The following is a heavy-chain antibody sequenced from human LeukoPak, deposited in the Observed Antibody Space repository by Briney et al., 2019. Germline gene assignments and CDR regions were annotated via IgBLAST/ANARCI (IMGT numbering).Heavy chain of an antibody. J-gene: IGHJ3*02. D-gene: IGHD3-22*01. CDR1: GGSISSYY. Sequence: SETLSPTCTVSGGSISSYYWSWIRQPPGKGLEWIGYIYYSGSTNYNPSLKSRVTISVDTSKNQFSLKLSSVTAADTAVYYCAREYYYDSSGYYGSAFDIWGQGTMVTVSS. CDR2: IYYSGST. V-gene: IGHV4-59*01. CDR3: AREYYYDSSGYYGSAFDI.